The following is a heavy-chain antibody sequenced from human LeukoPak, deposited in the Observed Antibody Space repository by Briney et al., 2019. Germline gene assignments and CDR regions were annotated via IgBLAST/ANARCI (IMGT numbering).Heavy chain of an antibody. D-gene: IGHD2-15*01. Sequence: PSETLSLTCTASGGSISSSSYYWGWIRQPAGKGLEWIGRIYTSGSTNYNPSLKSRITISVDTSKNQFSLKLSSATAADTAVYYCARNSCPSGSCYDNRGYFDYWGQGTLVTVSS. J-gene: IGHJ4*02. CDR1: GGSISSSSYY. CDR3: ARNSCPSGSCYDNRGYFDY. CDR2: IYTSGST. V-gene: IGHV4-61*02.